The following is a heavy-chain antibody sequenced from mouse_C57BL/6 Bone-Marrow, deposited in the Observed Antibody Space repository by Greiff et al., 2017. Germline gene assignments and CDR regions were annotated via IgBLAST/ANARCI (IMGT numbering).Heavy chain of an antibody. CDR3: ARDYYYGSSYWYFDV. CDR1: GIDFSRYW. D-gene: IGHD1-1*01. Sequence: CEASGIDFSRYWMSWVRRAPGKGLEWIGEINPDSSTINYAPSLKDKFIISRDNAKNTLYLQMSKVRSEDTALYYCARDYYYGSSYWYFDVWGTGTTVTVSS. CDR2: INPDSSTI. J-gene: IGHJ1*03. V-gene: IGHV4-1*01.